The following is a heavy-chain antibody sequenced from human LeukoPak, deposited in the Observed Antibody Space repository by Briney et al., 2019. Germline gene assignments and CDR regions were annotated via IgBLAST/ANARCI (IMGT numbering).Heavy chain of an antibody. J-gene: IGHJ6*03. CDR2: IFTSGIA. CDR3: AREISGTYYNPLGYMDV. Sequence: PSETLSLTCTVSGGSIGIYYWNWIRQPAGKGLEWIGRIFTSGIANYNPSLKSRVTMSVDTSKSQFSLNLSSVTAADTAVYYCAREISGTYYNPLGYMDVWVKGTTVTVSS. D-gene: IGHD3-10*01. V-gene: IGHV4-4*07. CDR1: GGSIGIYY.